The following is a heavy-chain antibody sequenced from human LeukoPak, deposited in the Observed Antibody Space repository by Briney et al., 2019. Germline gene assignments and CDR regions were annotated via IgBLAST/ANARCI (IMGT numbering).Heavy chain of an antibody. V-gene: IGHV1-2*02. CDR2: ISPNSGDT. CDR1: GYTFSGYY. Sequence: ASVKVSCKASGYTFSGYYMQWVRQAPGQGLEWMGWISPNSGDTHYAQKFQGRVTMTTDTSIGTAYMALSRLRSDDTAVYFCARGSLSDFWSGYYTYCDFWGQGTLVTVSS. D-gene: IGHD3-3*01. J-gene: IGHJ4*02. CDR3: ARGSLSDFWSGYYTYCDF.